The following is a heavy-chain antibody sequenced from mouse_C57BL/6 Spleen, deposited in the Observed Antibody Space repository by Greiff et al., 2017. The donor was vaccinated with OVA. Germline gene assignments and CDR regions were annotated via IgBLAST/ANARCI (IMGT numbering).Heavy chain of an antibody. Sequence: VQLQQSGPELVKPGASVKISCKASGYTFTDYYMNWVKQSHGKSLEWIGDINPNNGGTSYNQKFKGKATLTVDKSSSTAYMELRSLTSEDSAVYYCARYPDYVDYWGQGTTLTVSS. CDR3: ARYPDYVDY. D-gene: IGHD5-1*01. V-gene: IGHV1-26*01. CDR1: GYTFTDYY. CDR2: INPNNGGT. J-gene: IGHJ2*01.